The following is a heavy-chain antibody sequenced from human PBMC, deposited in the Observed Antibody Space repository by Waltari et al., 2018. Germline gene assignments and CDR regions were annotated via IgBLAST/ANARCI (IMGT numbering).Heavy chain of an antibody. J-gene: IGHJ2*01. Sequence: QVQLVQSGAEVKKPGASVKVSCKASGYTFTSYGISWVREGPGQGLGWVGWVGVYNGNTTSAQKLKVRVTMTTDTSTSTAYVVLRRRRSGDTAVYYCARGRYSYDRFDLWGRGTLVTVSS. CDR2: VGVYNGNT. CDR1: GYTFTSYG. V-gene: IGHV1-18*01. CDR3: ARGRYSYDRFDL. D-gene: IGHD5-18*01.